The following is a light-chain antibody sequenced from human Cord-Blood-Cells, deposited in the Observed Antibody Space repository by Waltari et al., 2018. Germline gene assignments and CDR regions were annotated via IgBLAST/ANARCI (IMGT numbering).Light chain of an antibody. CDR2: GAS. Sequence: EIVMPQSPATLSVSPGERATLSCRASLSVCSNLAWYQQKPGQAPRLLIYGASDKATGIPARFSGSGSGTEFTLTISSLQSEDFAVYYCQQYKNWWTFGQGTKVEIK. CDR3: QQYKNWWT. J-gene: IGKJ1*01. V-gene: IGKV3-15*01. CDR1: LSVCSN.